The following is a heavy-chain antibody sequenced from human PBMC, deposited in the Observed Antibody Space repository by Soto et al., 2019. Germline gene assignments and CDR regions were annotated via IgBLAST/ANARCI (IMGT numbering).Heavy chain of an antibody. CDR1: GDSVSRGSYH. V-gene: IGHV4-61*01. J-gene: IGHJ4*02. CDR3: AKVGWGGDS. Sequence: SETLSLTCSVSGDSVSRGSYHWSWILQPPGMGLEWIGFKPYTGSPDYNPSLKSRVDISIDRSKNQFSLKLSSVTATDTAVYFCAKVGWGGDSWGQGTLVTVSS. D-gene: IGHD7-27*01. CDR2: KPYTGSP.